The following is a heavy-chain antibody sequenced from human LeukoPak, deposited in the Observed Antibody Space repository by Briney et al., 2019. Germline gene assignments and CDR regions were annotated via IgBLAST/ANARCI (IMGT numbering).Heavy chain of an antibody. V-gene: IGHV4-59*12. CDR2: IYYSGST. Sequence: SETLSLTCTVSGESISGFYWNWIRQPPGKGLEWIGYIYYSGSTNYNPSLKSRVTISIDTSKNQFSLKLSSVTAADTAVYYCARVRSTVVTPDAFDIWGQGTMVTVSS. D-gene: IGHD4-23*01. CDR3: ARVRSTVVTPDAFDI. J-gene: IGHJ3*02. CDR1: GESISGFY.